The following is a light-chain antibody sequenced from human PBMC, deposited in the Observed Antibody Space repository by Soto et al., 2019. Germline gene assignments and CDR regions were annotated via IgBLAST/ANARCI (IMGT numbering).Light chain of an antibody. J-gene: IGLJ2*01. Sequence: QSVLTQPRSVSGSPGQSVAISCTGTSSDVGGYNYVSWYQQHPGKAPKLMIYDVSGRPSGVPDRFSGSKSGNTASLTISGLQAEYEADYYCCSYAGTYAVFGGGTKVTVL. CDR2: DVS. CDR3: CSYAGTYAV. CDR1: SSDVGGYNY. V-gene: IGLV2-11*01.